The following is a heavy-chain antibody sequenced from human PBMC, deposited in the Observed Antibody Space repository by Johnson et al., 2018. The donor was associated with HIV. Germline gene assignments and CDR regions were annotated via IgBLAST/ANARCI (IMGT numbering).Heavy chain of an antibody. D-gene: IGHD3-10*01. CDR3: ARLFYYEAFDI. V-gene: IGHV3-53*01. Sequence: VQLVESGGGLIQPGGSLRLSCAASGFTVSSNYMTWVRQAPGKGLEWVSVIYSGRSTYYADSVKGRFTISRDNSKNTLFLQMNSLRAEDMAVDYCARLFYYEAFDIWGQGTMVTVSS. CDR1: GFTVSSNY. J-gene: IGHJ3*02. CDR2: IYSGRST.